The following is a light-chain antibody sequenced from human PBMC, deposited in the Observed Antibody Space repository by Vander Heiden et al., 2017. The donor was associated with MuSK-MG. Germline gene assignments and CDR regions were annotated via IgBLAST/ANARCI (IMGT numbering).Light chain of an antibody. V-gene: IGLV2-23*03. J-gene: IGLJ1*01. Sequence: QSALTQPAPVSGSPGQSITISCTGTSSDVGSYNLVSWYQQHPGKAPKLMIYEGSKRPSGVSNRFSGSQSGNTASLTTSGLQAEDETEYYCCSYAGSGTFGYVFGGGTKVTVL. CDR2: EGS. CDR1: SSDVGSYNL. CDR3: CSYAGSGTFGYV.